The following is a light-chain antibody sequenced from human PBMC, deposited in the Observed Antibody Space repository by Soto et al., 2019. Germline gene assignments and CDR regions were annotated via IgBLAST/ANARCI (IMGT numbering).Light chain of an antibody. V-gene: IGKV1-39*01. CDR2: AAS. Sequence: DIQMTQSPSSLSASVGDRVTITCRASQSIYNYLNWYQQKPGKAPQLLIFAASGLQSGVPSRFSGSESGTDFTLTISSLQPEDFATYYCQQSYSTPRTFGQGTKVEIK. CDR1: QSIYNY. CDR3: QQSYSTPRT. J-gene: IGKJ1*01.